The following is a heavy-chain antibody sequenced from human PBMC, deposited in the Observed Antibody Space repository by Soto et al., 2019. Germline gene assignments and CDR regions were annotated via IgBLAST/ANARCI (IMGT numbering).Heavy chain of an antibody. CDR2: VNPKRGGT. CDR3: ARASGSPCRYWHFDI. CDR1: GYTFSDYF. V-gene: IGHV1-2*02. J-gene: IGHJ2*01. D-gene: IGHD6-19*01. Sequence: QVQLVHSGAEVKKPGASVRVSCKTYGYTFSDYFLHWVRQAPGQGPEWMGFVNPKRGGTEYAPRFQSGVTKTRDTSSTTVYMDLYRLTSDDTAIYYCARASGSPCRYWHFDIWHRGTLVTVSS.